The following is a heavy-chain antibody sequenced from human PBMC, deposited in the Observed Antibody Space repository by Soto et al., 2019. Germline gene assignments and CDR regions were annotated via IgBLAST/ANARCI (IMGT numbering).Heavy chain of an antibody. D-gene: IGHD2-15*01. CDR3: ASNSVVVVATRYGMDV. Sequence: QVQLVQSGAEVKKPGSSVKVSCKASGGTFSSYAISWVQQAPGQGLEWMGGIIPIFGTANYAQKFQGRVTITADESTSTAYMELSSLRSEDTAVYYCASNSVVVVATRYGMDVWGQGTTVTVSS. J-gene: IGHJ6*02. CDR1: GGTFSSYA. V-gene: IGHV1-69*12. CDR2: IIPIFGTA.